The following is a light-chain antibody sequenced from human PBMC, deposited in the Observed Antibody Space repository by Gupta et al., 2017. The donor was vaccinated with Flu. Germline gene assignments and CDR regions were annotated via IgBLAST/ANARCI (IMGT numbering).Light chain of an antibody. Sequence: IQMTQSPSTLSASVGDRVTITCRASQSISSWLAWYQQKPGKAPKLLIYKASSLESGVPSRFSGSGSGTEFTLTISSLQPDYFATYYCQQYNSYPLAFGQGTKVEIK. CDR2: KAS. CDR1: QSISSW. CDR3: QQYNSYPLA. J-gene: IGKJ1*01. V-gene: IGKV1-5*03.